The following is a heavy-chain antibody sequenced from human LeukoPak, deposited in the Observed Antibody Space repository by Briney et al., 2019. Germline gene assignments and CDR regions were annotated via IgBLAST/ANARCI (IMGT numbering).Heavy chain of an antibody. V-gene: IGHV1-2*02. D-gene: IGHD2-2*01. Sequence: GASVKVSCKASGYTFSDYYMHWVRQAPGQGLEWMGWMNPKNGGTNYAQKFQGRVIMTRVTSINTAYMELSRLTSDDTAVYYCARCSVVVSAAINWFDPWGQGTLVTVSS. CDR2: MNPKNGGT. CDR1: GYTFSDYY. J-gene: IGHJ5*02. CDR3: ARCSVVVSAAINWFDP.